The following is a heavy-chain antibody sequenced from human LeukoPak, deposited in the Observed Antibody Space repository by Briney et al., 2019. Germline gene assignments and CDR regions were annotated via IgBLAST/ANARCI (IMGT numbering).Heavy chain of an antibody. Sequence: SETLSLTCTVSGGSISSGGYYWSWIRQPPGKGLEWIGYIYHSGSTYYNPSLKSRVTISVDTSKNQFSLKLSSVTAADTAVYYCARSFTQTGPFDIWGQGTMVTVSS. CDR3: ARSFTQTGPFDI. J-gene: IGHJ3*02. D-gene: IGHD1-14*01. CDR1: GGSISSGGYY. V-gene: IGHV4-30-2*01. CDR2: IYHSGST.